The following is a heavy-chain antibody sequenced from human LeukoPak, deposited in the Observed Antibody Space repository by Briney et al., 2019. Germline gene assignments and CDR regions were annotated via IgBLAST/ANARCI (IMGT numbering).Heavy chain of an antibody. CDR3: ARRIILTDFGY. CDR2: IYFSGST. J-gene: IGHJ4*02. V-gene: IGHV4-39*01. D-gene: IGHD1-14*01. Sequence: PSETLSLTCSVSGDSISTDTYYWGWIRQPPGKGLEWIGTIYFSGSTYYSPSLKSRVTISVDTSKNQFSLNLTSVTAADTAVYYCARRIILTDFGYWGRGTLVTVAS. CDR1: GDSISTDTYY.